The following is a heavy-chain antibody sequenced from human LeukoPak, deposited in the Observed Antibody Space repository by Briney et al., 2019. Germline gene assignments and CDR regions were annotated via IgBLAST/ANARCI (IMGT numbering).Heavy chain of an antibody. CDR1: GFTFDDCA. CDR3: AKGYYDSTDGYMDV. CDR2: INWNSGRI. Sequence: GGSLRLSCAASGFTFDDCAMHWVRQAPGKGLEWVSGINWNSGRIVYADSVKGRLTISRDNARNSLYLQMNSLRAEDTALYYCAKGYYDSTDGYMDVWGKGTTVTVSS. J-gene: IGHJ6*03. D-gene: IGHD3-22*01. V-gene: IGHV3-9*01.